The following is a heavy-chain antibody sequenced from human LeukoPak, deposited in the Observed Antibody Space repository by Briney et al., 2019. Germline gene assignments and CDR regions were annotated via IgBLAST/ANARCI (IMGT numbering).Heavy chain of an antibody. V-gene: IGHV3-7*01. Sequence: GGSLRLSCAASGFTLSNYWMSWVRQTPGKGLEWVANIKQDGSEKYYAESVRGRFTISRDNAKNSLYLQMNSLRAEDTAVYYCSNGIYDNSYWGQGTLVTVSS. CDR1: GFTLSNYW. D-gene: IGHD2/OR15-2a*01. CDR2: IKQDGSEK. CDR3: SNGIYDNSY. J-gene: IGHJ4*02.